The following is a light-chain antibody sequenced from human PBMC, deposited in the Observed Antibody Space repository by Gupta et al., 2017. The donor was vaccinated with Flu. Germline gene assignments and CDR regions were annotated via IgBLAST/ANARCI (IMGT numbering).Light chain of an antibody. CDR3: HQDNNWPLT. Sequence: EIVMTQSPGTLSVSPGEGATLSCRASQEIAGNLAWYQQKPGQAPRLLLSGASTSATGTPARFSGSRSGTEFTLTISSLQSEDFAVYYCHQDNNWPLTFGGGTKVEIK. CDR1: QEIAGN. J-gene: IGKJ4*01. V-gene: IGKV3-15*01. CDR2: GAS.